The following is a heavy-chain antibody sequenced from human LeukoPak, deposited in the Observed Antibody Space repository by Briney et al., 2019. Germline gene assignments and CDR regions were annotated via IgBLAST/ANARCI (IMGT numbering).Heavy chain of an antibody. J-gene: IGHJ4*02. CDR1: GFTSRSDW. V-gene: IGHV3-74*01. CDR2: ITGVVRNT. D-gene: IGHD3-9*01. CDR3: ARHPYDILTGPSFDY. Sequence: GGSLRLSCAASGFTSRSDWMHWVRQAPGKGLVWVSRITGVVRNTTYAHSVKGRFTISRDNAKNTLYLQMNSLRAEDTAVYYCARHPYDILTGPSFDYWGQGTLVPVSS.